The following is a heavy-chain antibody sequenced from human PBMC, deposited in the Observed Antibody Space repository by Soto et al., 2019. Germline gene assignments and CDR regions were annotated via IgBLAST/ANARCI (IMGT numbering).Heavy chain of an antibody. CDR1: GFTFDDYG. D-gene: IGHD3-22*01. CDR2: INWNGDST. V-gene: IGHV3-20*04. CDR3: AKDTYYHDSSGYYVFDY. Sequence: SLRLSCAASGFTFDDYGMSWVRQAPGKGLEWVSGINWNGDSTGYADSVKGRFTISRDNSKNTLYLQMNSLRAEDTAVYYCAKDTYYHDSSGYYVFDYWGQGTLVTVSS. J-gene: IGHJ4*02.